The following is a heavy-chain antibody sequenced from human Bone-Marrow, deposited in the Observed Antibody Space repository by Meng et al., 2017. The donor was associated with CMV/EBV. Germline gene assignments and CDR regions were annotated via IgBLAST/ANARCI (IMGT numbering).Heavy chain of an antibody. CDR2: MNPNSGNT. Sequence: ASVKVSCKASGYTFTSYDINWVRQATGQGLEWMGWMNPNSGNTGYAQKFQGRVTMTRNTSISTAYMELSSLRSEDPAVYYCARGLGYCSSTSCPPGYWGQGTLVTVSS. D-gene: IGHD2-2*01. V-gene: IGHV1-8*01. CDR1: GYTFTSYD. CDR3: ARGLGYCSSTSCPPGY. J-gene: IGHJ4*02.